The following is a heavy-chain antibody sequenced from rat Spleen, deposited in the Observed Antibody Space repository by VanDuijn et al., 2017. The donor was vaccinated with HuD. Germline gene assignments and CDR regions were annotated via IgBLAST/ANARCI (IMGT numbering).Heavy chain of an antibody. CDR2: ISSDGSGT. CDR3: AAVIYTRGVTVFDY. V-gene: IGHV5-25*01. D-gene: IGHD1-9*01. J-gene: IGHJ2*01. CDR1: GFTFSNYD. Sequence: EVQLVESGGGLVQPGRSIKLSCAASGFTFSNYDMAWVRQAPTRGLEWVASISSDGSGTYSRDSMKGRFTLSRNNTKNTLYLEMSSPTSEDTAVYYCAAVIYTRGVTVFDYWGQGVMVTVSS.